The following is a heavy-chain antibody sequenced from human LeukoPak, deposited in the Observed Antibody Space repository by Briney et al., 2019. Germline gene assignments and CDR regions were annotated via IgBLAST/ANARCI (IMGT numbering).Heavy chain of an antibody. CDR2: IYYTGST. J-gene: IGHJ4*02. CDR3: ARVSGYDWESFYDY. Sequence: PSETLSLTCTVSGGSISTYYWSWIRQPPGKGLEWIGYIYYTGSTNYNPSLKSRVTISVDTSKNQFSLKLSSVTAADPAMYYCARVSGYDWESFYDYWGQGSLVTVSS. V-gene: IGHV4-59*01. D-gene: IGHD5-12*01. CDR1: GGSISTYY.